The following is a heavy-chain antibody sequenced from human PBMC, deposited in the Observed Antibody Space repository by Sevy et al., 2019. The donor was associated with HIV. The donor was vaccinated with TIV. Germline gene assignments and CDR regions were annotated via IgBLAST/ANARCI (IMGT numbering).Heavy chain of an antibody. CDR1: GFTFNNYW. D-gene: IGHD7-27*01. Sequence: GGSLRLSCAASGFTFNNYWMTWVRQAPGKGLEWVANTKKDGSDKYYMESVKGRFNISRYNTKNSLDLQLNSLGAEDTAVYYCARSWDYWGQMGYWGQGTLVTVSS. CDR2: TKKDGSDK. CDR3: ARSWDYWGQMGY. V-gene: IGHV3-7*03. J-gene: IGHJ4*02.